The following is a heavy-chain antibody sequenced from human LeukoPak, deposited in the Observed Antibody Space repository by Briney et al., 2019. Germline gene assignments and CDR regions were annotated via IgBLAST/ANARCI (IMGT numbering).Heavy chain of an antibody. CDR1: GGSISRYY. J-gene: IGHJ5*02. Sequence: SETLSLTCTVSGGSISRYYWSWIRPPAGKGLEWIGRSYTSGSTNYNPSLNSRVTMSVDTSNNQFSLKLSSVTAADTAVYYCARASTDILTGFPGIFWFDPWGQGTLVTVSS. D-gene: IGHD3-9*01. V-gene: IGHV4-4*07. CDR3: ARASTDILTGFPGIFWFDP. CDR2: SYTSGST.